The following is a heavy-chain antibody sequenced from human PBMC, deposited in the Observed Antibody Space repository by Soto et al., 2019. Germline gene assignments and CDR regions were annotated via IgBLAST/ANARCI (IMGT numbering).Heavy chain of an antibody. V-gene: IGHV3-23*01. CDR1: GFTFDTYP. J-gene: IGHJ6*02. CDR3: AKGRNYYDGSGYYSFPLDV. Sequence: PGGSLRLSCAASGFTFDTYPMSWVRQPPRKGLEWVSDISGFGGSTYYVDSVRGRFTISRGNSKNTLFLQMNSLRAEDTAIYYCAKGRNYYDGSGYYSFPLDVWGQGTTVTAP. CDR2: ISGFGGST. D-gene: IGHD3-22*01.